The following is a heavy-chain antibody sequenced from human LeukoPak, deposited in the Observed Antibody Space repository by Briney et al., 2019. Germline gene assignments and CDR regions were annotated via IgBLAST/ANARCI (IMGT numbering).Heavy chain of an antibody. D-gene: IGHD3-16*02. CDR3: AKDSRPTYYDYVWGSYRTYWFDY. Sequence: GESLKISCKGSGFTFSSYGMSWVRQAPGKGLEWVAFIRYDGSNKYYADSVKGRFTISRDNSKNTLYLQMNSLRAEDTAVYYCAKDSRPTYYDYVWGSYRTYWFDYWGQGTLVTVSS. J-gene: IGHJ4*02. V-gene: IGHV3-30*02. CDR2: IRYDGSNK. CDR1: GFTFSSYG.